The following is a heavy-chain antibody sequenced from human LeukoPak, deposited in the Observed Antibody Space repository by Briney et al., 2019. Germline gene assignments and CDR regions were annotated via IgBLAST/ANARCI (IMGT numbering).Heavy chain of an antibody. V-gene: IGHV4-61*02. D-gene: IGHD6-13*01. Sequence: PSQTLSLTCTVSGGSISSGSYYWSWIRQPAGKGLEWIGRIYTSGSTNYNPSLKSRVTISVDTSKNQFSLKLSSVTAADTAVYYCARSPSSSWFRGAFDYWGQGTLVTVSS. CDR1: GGSISSGSYY. CDR2: IYTSGST. J-gene: IGHJ4*02. CDR3: ARSPSSSWFRGAFDY.